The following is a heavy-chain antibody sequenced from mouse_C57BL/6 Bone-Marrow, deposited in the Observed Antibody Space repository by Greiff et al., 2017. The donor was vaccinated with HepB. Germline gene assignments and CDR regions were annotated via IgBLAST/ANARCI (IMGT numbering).Heavy chain of an antibody. CDR2: INYDGSST. CDR1: GFTFSDYY. CDR3: ARNDYDGMDY. D-gene: IGHD2-4*01. Sequence: EVKLVESEGGLVQPGSSMKLSCTASGFTFSDYYMAWVRQVPEKGLEWVANINYDGSSTYYLDSLKSRFIISRDNAKNILYLQMSSLKSEDTATYYCARNDYDGMDYWGQGTSVTVSS. J-gene: IGHJ4*01. V-gene: IGHV5-16*01.